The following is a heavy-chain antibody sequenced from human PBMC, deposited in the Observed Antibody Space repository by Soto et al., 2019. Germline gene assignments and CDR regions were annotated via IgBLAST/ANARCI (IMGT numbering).Heavy chain of an antibody. V-gene: IGHV4-59*12. D-gene: IGHD3-3*01. CDR2: IYYSGST. CDR3: AARLFWSGPWTDRRLDY. Sequence: PSATLSLTCTVSGGSISSYYWSWIRQPPGKGLEWIGYIYYSGSTNYNPSLKSRVTISVDTSKNQFSLKLTSVTAADTAVYYCAARLFWSGPWTDRRLDYWGQGTLVTVSS. J-gene: IGHJ4*02. CDR1: GGSISSYY.